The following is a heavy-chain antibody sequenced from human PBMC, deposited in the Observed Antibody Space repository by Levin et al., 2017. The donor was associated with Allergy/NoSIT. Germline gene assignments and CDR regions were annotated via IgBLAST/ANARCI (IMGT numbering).Heavy chain of an antibody. J-gene: IGHJ4*02. CDR1: GFSFRSFG. Sequence: GESLKISCAASGFSFRSFGMSWVRQAPGKGLEWVSGISGSGSRTYYADSVKGRFTISRDNSKNTLFLQMNSLRVEDTAVYYCAKDLSGDFNVWGDYFDYWGQGTLVTVSS. D-gene: IGHD3-16*01. CDR3: AKDLSGDFNVWGDYFDY. CDR2: ISGSGSRT. V-gene: IGHV3-23*01.